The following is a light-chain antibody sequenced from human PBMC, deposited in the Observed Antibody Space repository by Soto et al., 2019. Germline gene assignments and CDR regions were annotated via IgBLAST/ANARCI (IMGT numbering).Light chain of an antibody. CDR2: EVS. Sequence: VLTQPPSASGSPGQSVTISCTGTSSDVGGYNYVSWYQQHPGKAPKLMIYEVSKRPSGVPDRFSGSKSGNTASLTVSGLQAEDEADYYCSSYAGSNNLRVFGTGTKVTVL. CDR1: SSDVGGYNY. J-gene: IGLJ1*01. V-gene: IGLV2-8*01. CDR3: SSYAGSNNLRV.